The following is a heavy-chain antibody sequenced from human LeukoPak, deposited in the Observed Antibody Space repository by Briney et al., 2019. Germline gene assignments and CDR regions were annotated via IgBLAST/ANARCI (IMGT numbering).Heavy chain of an antibody. V-gene: IGHV1-8*01. J-gene: IGHJ5*02. CDR3: AAVATPSHNGGYDWGWFDP. CDR2: MNPNSGNT. CDR1: GYTFTSYD. Sequence: GASVRVSCKASGYTFTSYDINWVRQATGQGLEWMGWMNPNSGNTGYAQKFQGRDTMTRNTSISTAYMELSSLRSEDTAVYYCAAVATPSHNGGYDWGWFDPWGQGTLVTVSS. D-gene: IGHD5-12*01.